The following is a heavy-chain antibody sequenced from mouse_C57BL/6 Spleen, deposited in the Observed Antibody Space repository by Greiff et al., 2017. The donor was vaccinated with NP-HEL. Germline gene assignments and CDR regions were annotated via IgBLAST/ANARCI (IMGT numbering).Heavy chain of an antibody. J-gene: IGHJ3*01. CDR3: ATSTMITKWFAY. V-gene: IGHV1-4*01. Sequence: VQVVESGAELARPGASVKMSCKASGYTFTSYTMHWVKQRPGQGLEWIGYINPSSGYTKYNQKFKDKATLTADKSSSTAYMQLSSLTSEDSAVYYCATSTMITKWFAYWGQGTLVTVSA. CDR1: GYTFTSYT. CDR2: INPSSGYT. D-gene: IGHD2-4*01.